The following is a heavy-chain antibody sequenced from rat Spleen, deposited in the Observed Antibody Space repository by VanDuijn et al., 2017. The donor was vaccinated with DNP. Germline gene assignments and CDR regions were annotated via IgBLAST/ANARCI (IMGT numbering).Heavy chain of an antibody. CDR1: GFTFSDYN. V-gene: IGHV5S10*01. Sequence: EVQLVESGGGLVQPGRSLKLSCAALGFTFSDYNMAWVRQAPKKGLEWVATIIYDGSRTYYRDSVKGRFTISRDNAKSTLYLQMDSRRSEDTATYYCATQWEGNAMDAWGQGTSVTVSS. CDR2: IIYDGSRT. D-gene: IGHD1-11*01. CDR3: ATQWEGNAMDA. J-gene: IGHJ4*01.